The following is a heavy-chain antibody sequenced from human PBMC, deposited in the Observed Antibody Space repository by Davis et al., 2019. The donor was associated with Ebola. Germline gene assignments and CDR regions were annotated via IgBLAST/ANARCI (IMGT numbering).Heavy chain of an antibody. CDR2: MFYNGDT. Sequence: MPSETLSLTCSVSGGSINSFLWTWIRQPPGKGLEWVGCMFYNGDTKYNPALESRVTISVDTSKNGFSLQLNSVTPEDTAVYYCARFDGSYWYFDYWGQGTLVTVSS. V-gene: IGHV4-59*12. CDR1: GGSINSFL. D-gene: IGHD2-8*02. CDR3: ARFDGSYWYFDY. J-gene: IGHJ4*02.